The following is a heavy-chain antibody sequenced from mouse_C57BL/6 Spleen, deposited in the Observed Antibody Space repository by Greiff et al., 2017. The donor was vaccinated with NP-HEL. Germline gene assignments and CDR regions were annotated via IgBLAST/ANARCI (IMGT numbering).Heavy chain of an antibody. Sequence: QVHVKQSGAELAKPGASVKLSCKASGYTFTSYWMHWVKQRPGQGLEWIGYINPSSGYTKYNQKFKDKATLTADKSSSTAYMQLSSRTYEDSAVYDCARSTAQATRGYCDYWGQGTTLTVSS. CDR2: INPSSGYT. CDR1: GYTFTSYW. J-gene: IGHJ2*01. D-gene: IGHD3-2*02. V-gene: IGHV1-7*01. CDR3: ARSTAQATRGYCDY.